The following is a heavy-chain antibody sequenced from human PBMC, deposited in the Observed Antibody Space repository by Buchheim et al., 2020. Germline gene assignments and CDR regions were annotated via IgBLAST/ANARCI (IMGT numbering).Heavy chain of an antibody. Sequence: QVQLVESGGGLVNPGGSLRLSCAASGFTFSDFYMTWVRQTPGKGLEWISYISSSGSYANSADSVQGRFTISRDNAQDSLYLQMNGLRAEDTAVYYCSRRVRGTSDWYFDLWGRGTL. CDR2: ISSSGSYA. V-gene: IGHV3-11*06. D-gene: IGHD1-14*01. CDR3: SRRVRGTSDWYFDL. J-gene: IGHJ2*01. CDR1: GFTFSDFY.